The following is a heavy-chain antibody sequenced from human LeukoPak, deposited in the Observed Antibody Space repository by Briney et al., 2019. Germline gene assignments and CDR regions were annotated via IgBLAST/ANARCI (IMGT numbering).Heavy chain of an antibody. CDR3: ARGAQLGYSYGGDAFDI. D-gene: IGHD5-18*01. J-gene: IGHJ3*02. CDR2: INSGGST. V-gene: IGHV3-66*01. Sequence: GGSLRLSCAASGFTVSSNYMSWVRQAPGQGLEWVSVINSGGSTYSAGSGKSRFTISRDNSKNPLELQMNSLRSEDAAVYCCARGAQLGYSYGGDAFDIWGRRTMVSVSS. CDR1: GFTVSSNY.